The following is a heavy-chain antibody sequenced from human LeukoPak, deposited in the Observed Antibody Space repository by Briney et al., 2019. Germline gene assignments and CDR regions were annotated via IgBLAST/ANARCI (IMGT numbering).Heavy chain of an antibody. Sequence: GGSLRLSCAASGFTFSSYSMNWVRQAPGKGLEWVSSISSSSSYIYYADSVKGRFTISRDNAKNSLYLQMNSLRAEDTAVYYCAREDASLGVFLDYYYYMDVWGKGTTVTVSS. CDR3: AREDASLGVFLDYYYYMDV. V-gene: IGHV3-21*01. D-gene: IGHD3-3*01. CDR1: GFTFSSYS. CDR2: ISSSSSYI. J-gene: IGHJ6*03.